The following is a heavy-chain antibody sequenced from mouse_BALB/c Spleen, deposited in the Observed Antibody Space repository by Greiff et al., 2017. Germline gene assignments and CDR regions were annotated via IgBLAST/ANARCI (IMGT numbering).Heavy chain of an antibody. Sequence: EVQLQQSGAELVRSGASVKLSCTASGFNIKDYYMHWVKQRPEQGLEWIGWIDPENGDTEYAPKFQGKATMTADTSSNTAYLQLSSLTSEDTAVYYCNAFPNYYGSSYGFAYWGQGTLVTVSA. CDR2: IDPENGDT. J-gene: IGHJ3*01. D-gene: IGHD1-1*01. CDR1: GFNIKDYY. CDR3: NAFPNYYGSSYGFAY. V-gene: IGHV14-4*02.